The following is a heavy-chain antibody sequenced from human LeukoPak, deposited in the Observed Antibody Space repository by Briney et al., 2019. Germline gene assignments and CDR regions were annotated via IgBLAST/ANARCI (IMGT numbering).Heavy chain of an antibody. V-gene: IGHV3-7*01. CDR3: ARPRWGD. CDR1: GFTFSNSW. D-gene: IGHD3-16*01. CDR2: MKPDGSEK. Sequence: GGSLRLSCAASGFTFSNSWMSWVRQAPGKGLEWVANMKPDGSEKYYVDSVKGRFTISRDNAKKSLYLQMNNLGAEDTAVYYCARPRWGDWGQGTLVTVSS. J-gene: IGHJ4*02.